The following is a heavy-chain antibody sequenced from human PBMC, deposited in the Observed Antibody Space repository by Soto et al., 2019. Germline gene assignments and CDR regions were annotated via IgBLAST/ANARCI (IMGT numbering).Heavy chain of an antibody. CDR3: AREGFGGDSSGYYAPYNLFDS. D-gene: IGHD3-22*01. CDR1: GYTFTSYY. V-gene: IGHV1-46*01. J-gene: IGHJ5*01. Sequence: ASVKVSCKASGYTFTSYYMHWVRQAPGQGLEWMGIINPSGGSTSYAQKFQGRVTMTRDTSTSTVYMELSSLRSEDTAVYYCAREGFGGDSSGYYAPYNLFDSWGKGTLVTVSS. CDR2: INPSGGST.